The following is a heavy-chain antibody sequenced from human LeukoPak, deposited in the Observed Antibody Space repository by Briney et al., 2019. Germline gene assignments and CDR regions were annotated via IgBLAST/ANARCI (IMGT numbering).Heavy chain of an antibody. Sequence: GGSLRLSCAASGFTFSSYGMHWVRQAPGKGLEWVAFIQDDGSNEYYADSVKGRFTISRDNAKNSLYLQMNNLRAEDTAVYYCVGPDSQFDCWGQGTLVTVSS. CDR2: IQDDGSNE. CDR1: GFTFSSYG. D-gene: IGHD3-10*01. CDR3: VGPDSQFDC. J-gene: IGHJ4*02. V-gene: IGHV3-30*02.